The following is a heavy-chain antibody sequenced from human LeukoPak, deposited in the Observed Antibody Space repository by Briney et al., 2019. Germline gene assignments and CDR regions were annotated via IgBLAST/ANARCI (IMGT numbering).Heavy chain of an antibody. V-gene: IGHV3-21*01. CDR2: ISSSSYI. CDR1: GFTFSSYS. CDR3: ARDRTYYDFWSGPPYDY. Sequence: NPGGSLRLSCAASGFTFSSYSMNWVRQAPGKGLEWVSSISSSSYIYYADSVKGRFTISRDNAKNSLYLQMNSLRAEDTAVYYCARDRTYYDFWSGPPYDYWGQGTLVTVSS. D-gene: IGHD3-3*01. J-gene: IGHJ4*02.